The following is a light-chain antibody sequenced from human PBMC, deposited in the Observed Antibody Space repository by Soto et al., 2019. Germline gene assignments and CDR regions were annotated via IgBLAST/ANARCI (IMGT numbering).Light chain of an antibody. J-gene: IGKJ1*01. Sequence: EIVLTQSPGALSLSPGERATLSCGASQSVSSSYLAWYQQKPRQAPRLLIYGASTRATGIPDRFSGSGCGTDFTLTISRQGPEDFAVYYCQQYGSSPRTFGQGTKVEIK. CDR1: QSVSSSY. CDR3: QQYGSSPRT. CDR2: GAS. V-gene: IGKV3-20*01.